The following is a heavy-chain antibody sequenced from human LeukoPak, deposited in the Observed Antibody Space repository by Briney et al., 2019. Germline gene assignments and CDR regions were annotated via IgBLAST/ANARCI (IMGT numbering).Heavy chain of an antibody. CDR3: ASQTEYSRSSGIDY. J-gene: IGHJ4*02. V-gene: IGHV1-69*05. CDR2: IIPIFGTA. D-gene: IGHD6-6*01. Sequence: SVKVSCKASGYTFTGYYMHWVRQAPGQGLEWMEWIIPIFGTANYAQKFQGRVTITTDESTSTAYMELSSLRSEDTAVYYCASQTEYSRSSGIDYWGQGTLVTVSS. CDR1: GYTFTGYY.